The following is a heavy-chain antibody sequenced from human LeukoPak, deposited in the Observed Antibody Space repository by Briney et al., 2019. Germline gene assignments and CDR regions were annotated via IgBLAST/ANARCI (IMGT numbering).Heavy chain of an antibody. Sequence: GGSLRLSCAASGFTFSSYSMNWVRQAPGKGLEWVSSISSSSSYIYYADSVKGRFTISRDNAKNSLYLQMNSLRAEDTAVYYCARDKLNGDSRFDYWGQGTLVTVSS. J-gene: IGHJ4*02. V-gene: IGHV3-21*01. CDR1: GFTFSSYS. CDR3: ARDKLNGDSRFDY. CDR2: ISSSSSYI. D-gene: IGHD2-21*02.